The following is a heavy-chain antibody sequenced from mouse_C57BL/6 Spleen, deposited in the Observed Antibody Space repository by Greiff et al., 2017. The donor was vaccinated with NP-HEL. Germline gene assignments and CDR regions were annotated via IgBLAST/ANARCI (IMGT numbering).Heavy chain of an antibody. CDR1: GFTFSSYA. J-gene: IGHJ4*01. CDR3: ARATTVVGAMDY. D-gene: IGHD1-1*01. CDR2: ISDGGSYT. Sequence: EVQVVESGGGLVKPGGSLKLSCAASGFTFSSYAMSWVRQTPEKRLEWVATISDGGSYTYYPDNVKGRFTISRDNAKNNLYLQMSHLKSEDTAMYYCARATTVVGAMDYWGQGTSVTVSS. V-gene: IGHV5-4*01.